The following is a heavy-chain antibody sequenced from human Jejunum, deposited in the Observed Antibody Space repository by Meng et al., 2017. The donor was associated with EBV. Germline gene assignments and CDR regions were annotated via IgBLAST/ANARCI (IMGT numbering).Heavy chain of an antibody. V-gene: IGHV4-4*02. D-gene: IGHD4-11*01. Sequence: QGHLHESGPGLGKPSGTLSLTCAVSGDSTSSSHWWSWVRQPPGKGLEWIGEMHPGGSTNYNPSLKSRVTISVDNSKNQFSLKLTSVTAADTAVYYCAKSNDYSLNSWGQGTLVTVSS. CDR2: MHPGGST. CDR3: AKSNDYSLNS. J-gene: IGHJ4*02. CDR1: GDSTSSSHW.